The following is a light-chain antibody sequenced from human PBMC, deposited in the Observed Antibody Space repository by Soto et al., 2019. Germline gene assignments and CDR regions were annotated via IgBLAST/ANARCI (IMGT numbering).Light chain of an antibody. CDR3: SSYTSKSSLI. Sequence: QSALTQPASVSGSPGQSITISCAGTMRDVGAYNLVSWYQQHPGRAPQLIIYEVRHRPSGISFRFSGSKSGNTASLTISGLQAEDDADYYCSSYTSKSSLIFGGGTKVTVL. CDR1: MRDVGAYNL. V-gene: IGLV2-14*01. CDR2: EVR. J-gene: IGLJ2*01.